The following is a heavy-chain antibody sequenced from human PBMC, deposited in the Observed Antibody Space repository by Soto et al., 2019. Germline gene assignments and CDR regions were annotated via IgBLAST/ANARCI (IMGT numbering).Heavy chain of an antibody. V-gene: IGHV3-48*02. Sequence: EVQMVESGGGLVQPGGSLRLSCEGSGFTFSTYNMDWVRQAPGKGLEWISYITNTGETIYYADAVRGRFTISRDNAKNALFLQMNSLRDEDTAVYYCARDGDRGYDMDVWGQGTTVTVSS. J-gene: IGHJ6*02. CDR3: ARDGDRGYDMDV. CDR2: ITNTGETI. CDR1: GFTFSTYN.